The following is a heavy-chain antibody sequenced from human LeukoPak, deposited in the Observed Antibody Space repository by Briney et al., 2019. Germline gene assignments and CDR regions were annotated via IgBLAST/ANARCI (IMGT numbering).Heavy chain of an antibody. Sequence: SETLSLTCTVSGGSISSYYWSWIRQPPGKGLEWIGYIYYSGSTSYNPSLKSRVTISVDTSKNQFSLKLSSVTAADTAVYYCASFTIFYANDAFDIWGQGTMVTVSS. CDR2: IYYSGST. CDR3: ASFTIFYANDAFDI. J-gene: IGHJ3*02. V-gene: IGHV4-59*08. D-gene: IGHD3-3*01. CDR1: GGSISSYY.